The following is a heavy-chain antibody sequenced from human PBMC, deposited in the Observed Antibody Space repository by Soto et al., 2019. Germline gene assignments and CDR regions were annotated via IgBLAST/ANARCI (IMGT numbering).Heavy chain of an antibody. J-gene: IGHJ6*02. CDR1: GFTFSSYS. CDR3: ARDQSGGSWYYYYYGMDV. CDR2: ISSSSSYI. V-gene: IGHV3-21*01. D-gene: IGHD2-15*01. Sequence: GGSLRLSCAASGFTFSSYSMNWVRQAPGKGLEWVSSISSSSSYIYYADSVKGRFTISRDNAKNSLYLQMNSLRAEDTAVYYCARDQSGGSWYYYYYGMDVWGQGTTVTVSS.